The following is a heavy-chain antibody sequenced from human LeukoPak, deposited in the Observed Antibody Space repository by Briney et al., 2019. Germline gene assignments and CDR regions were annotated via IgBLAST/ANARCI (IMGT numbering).Heavy chain of an antibody. CDR1: GGSISSHY. CDR3: ARDQSGSSTGWFDP. V-gene: IGHV4-59*11. J-gene: IGHJ5*02. CDR2: IYYSGST. Sequence: PSETLSLTCTVSGGSISSHYWSRVRQPPGKGLEWIGYIYYSGSTNYNPSLKSRVTISVDTSKNQFSLKLSSVTAADTAVYYCARDQSGSSTGWFDPWGQGTLVTVSS. D-gene: IGHD1-26*01.